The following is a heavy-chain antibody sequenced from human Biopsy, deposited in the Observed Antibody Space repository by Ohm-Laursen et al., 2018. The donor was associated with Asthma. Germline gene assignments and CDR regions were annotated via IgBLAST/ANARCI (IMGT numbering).Heavy chain of an antibody. CDR2: INSVFGTT. V-gene: IGHV1-69*13. D-gene: IGHD2-2*01. J-gene: IGHJ4*02. CDR3: ARKAGSCISRTCYSLDS. CDR1: GGTFNTYA. Sequence: GASVKVSCKSLGGTFNTYAIGWVRQAPGQGLEWMGGINSVFGTTTYPQKFQDRVTITADDSTSTVYMELSSLRSEDTAVYYCARKAGSCISRTCYSLDSWGQGTLVTVSS.